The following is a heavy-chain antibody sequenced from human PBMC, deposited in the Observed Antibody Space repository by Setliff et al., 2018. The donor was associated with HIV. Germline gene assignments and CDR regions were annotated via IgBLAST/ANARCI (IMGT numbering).Heavy chain of an antibody. Sequence: PSETLSLTCAVSGGSVDSRDYYWGWIRQPPGKGLEWIGNILYGGTTYYTPSLKSRVTISVDTSKNQFSLKLSSVTAADTAVYYCARGGENMKNYYYYYMDVWGKGTTVTVSS. CDR2: ILYGGTT. CDR3: ARGGENMKNYYYYYMDV. CDR1: GGSVDSRDYY. J-gene: IGHJ6*03. D-gene: IGHD3-16*01. V-gene: IGHV4-39*07.